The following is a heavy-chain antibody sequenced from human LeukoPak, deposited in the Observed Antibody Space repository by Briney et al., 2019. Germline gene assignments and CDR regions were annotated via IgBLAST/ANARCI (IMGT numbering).Heavy chain of an antibody. CDR1: GFTFSSYS. CDR3: ASGTYYYGSGSFDY. CDR2: ISSSSSYI. D-gene: IGHD3-10*01. V-gene: IGHV3-21*01. J-gene: IGHJ4*02. Sequence: GGSLRFSCAASGFTFSSYSMNWVRQAPGKGLEWVSSISSSSSYIYYADSVKGRFTISRDNAKNSLYLQMNSLRAEDTAVYYCASGTYYYGSGSFDYWGQGTLVTVSS.